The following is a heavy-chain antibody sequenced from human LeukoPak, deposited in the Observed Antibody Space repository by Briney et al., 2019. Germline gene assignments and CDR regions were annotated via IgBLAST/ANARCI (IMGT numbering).Heavy chain of an antibody. V-gene: IGHV3-7*01. CDR2: IKYDGSEK. CDR1: GFTLSSYW. CDR3: ARDIAAPGLFFDY. D-gene: IGHD6-13*01. Sequence: GGSLRLSRAASGFTLSSYWMSWVRQAPGEGLEWVANIKYDGSEKDYVDSVKGRFTISRDNAKNSLYLQMNSLRAEDTAVYYCARDIAAPGLFFDYWGQGTLVTVSS. J-gene: IGHJ4*02.